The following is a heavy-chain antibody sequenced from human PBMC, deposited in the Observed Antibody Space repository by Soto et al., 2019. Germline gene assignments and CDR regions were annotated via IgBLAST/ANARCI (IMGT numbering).Heavy chain of an antibody. J-gene: IGHJ5*02. CDR2: INAGNGNT. Sequence: ASVKVSCKTSGYTFTSYAMHWVRQAPGQRLEWMGWINAGNGNTKYSQKFQGRVTITRDTSASTAYMELRSLRSDDTAVYYCASSTLSLRLGDLSLSGIPDWFDPWGQGTLVTVSS. D-gene: IGHD3-16*02. CDR3: ASSTLSLRLGDLSLSGIPDWFDP. CDR1: GYTFTSYA. V-gene: IGHV1-3*01.